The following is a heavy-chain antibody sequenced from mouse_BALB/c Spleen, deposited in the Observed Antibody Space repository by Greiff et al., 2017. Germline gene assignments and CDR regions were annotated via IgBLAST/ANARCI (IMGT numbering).Heavy chain of an antibody. CDR3: TVYYGSSLAWFAY. CDR1: GFTFSNYW. J-gene: IGHJ3*01. D-gene: IGHD1-1*01. CDR2: IRLKSNNYAT. V-gene: IGHV6-6*02. Sequence: EVKLMESGGGLVQPGGSMKLSCVASGFTFSNYWMNWVRQSPEKGLEWVAEIRLKSNNYATHYAESVKGRFTISRDDSKSSVYLQMNNLRAEDTGIYYCTVYYGSSLAWFAYWGQGTLVTVSA.